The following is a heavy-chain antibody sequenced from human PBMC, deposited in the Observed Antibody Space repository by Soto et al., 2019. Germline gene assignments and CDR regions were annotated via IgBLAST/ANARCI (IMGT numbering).Heavy chain of an antibody. Sequence: EVQLLESGGALVRPGGSLRLSCAASGFSFNNYALSWVRQAPGKGLEWASTFSAGGRAYYAASMQGRFTIARDSSQDTVHLQISDLRPEDTAVYYCAKESLPEHYGDTLVDYWGQGARVTVSS. V-gene: IGHV3-23*01. CDR1: GFSFNNYA. CDR3: AKESLPEHYGDTLVDY. CDR2: FSAGGRA. J-gene: IGHJ4*02. D-gene: IGHD4-17*01.